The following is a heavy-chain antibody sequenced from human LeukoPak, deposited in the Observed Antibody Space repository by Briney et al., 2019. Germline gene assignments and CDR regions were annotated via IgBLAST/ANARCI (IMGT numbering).Heavy chain of an antibody. V-gene: IGHV3-33*01. CDR3: VRDNAAADGALDY. Sequence: GGSLRLSCVASGFTFSSHGMHWVRQAPGKGLEWLAVIWYDGSHRYYPDSVKGRFTISRDNSKNTLFLQMDSLRVDDTAVYYCVRDNAAADGALDYWGQGSLVTVSS. CDR1: GFTFSSHG. CDR2: IWYDGSHR. J-gene: IGHJ4*02. D-gene: IGHD5-24*01.